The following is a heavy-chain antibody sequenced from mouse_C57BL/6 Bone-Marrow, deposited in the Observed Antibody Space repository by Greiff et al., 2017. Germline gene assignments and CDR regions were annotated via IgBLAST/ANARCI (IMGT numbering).Heavy chain of an antibody. V-gene: IGHV1-69*01. Sequence: VQLQQPGAELVMPGASVTLSCTASGYTFTSYWMHWVKQRPGQGLEWIGEIDPSDSYTNYNQKFKGKSTFTVDTSSSTAYMQLSSLTSEDSAVXYCARERGYDGLFDYWGQGTTLTVSA. CDR1: GYTFTSYW. J-gene: IGHJ2*01. CDR2: IDPSDSYT. D-gene: IGHD1-2*01. CDR3: ARERGYDGLFDY.